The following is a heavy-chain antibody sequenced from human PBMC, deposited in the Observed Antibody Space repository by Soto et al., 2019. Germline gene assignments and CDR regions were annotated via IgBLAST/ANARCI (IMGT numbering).Heavy chain of an antibody. Sequence: QLQLQESGPGLVKPSETLSLTCTVSGGSISSSSYYWGWIRQPPGKGLEWIGSIYYSGSTYYNPSPKRRVTISVDTSKNQFSPKLSSVTAADTAVYYCAETRYCSGGSCSFDYWGQGTLVTVSS. CDR1: GGSISSSSYY. J-gene: IGHJ4*02. V-gene: IGHV4-39*01. CDR2: IYYSGST. CDR3: AETRYCSGGSCSFDY. D-gene: IGHD2-15*01.